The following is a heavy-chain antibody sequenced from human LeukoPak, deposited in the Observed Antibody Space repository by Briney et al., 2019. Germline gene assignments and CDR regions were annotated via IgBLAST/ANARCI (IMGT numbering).Heavy chain of an antibody. CDR1: GGSISSGTYY. V-gene: IGHV4-61*02. D-gene: IGHD4-11*01. CDR3: ARAAFSNYLSYFDY. CDR2: IYTSGST. Sequence: SEALSLTCTVSGGSISSGTYYWSWIRQPAGKGLEWIGRIYTSGSTNYNPSLKSRVTISVDTSKNQFSLKLSSVTAADTAVYYCARAAFSNYLSYFDYWGQGILVTVSS. J-gene: IGHJ4*02.